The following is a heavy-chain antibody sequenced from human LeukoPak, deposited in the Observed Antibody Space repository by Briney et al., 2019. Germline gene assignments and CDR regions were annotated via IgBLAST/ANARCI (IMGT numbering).Heavy chain of an antibody. CDR2: MNPNSGNT. J-gene: IGHJ3*02. Sequence: ASVKVSCKASGYTFTSYDINWVRQATGQGLEWMGWMNPNSGNTGYAQKFQGRVTMTRNTSISTAYMELSSLRSEDTAVYYCARGLGPKYYDFWGGYPPPGAFDIWGQGTMVTVSS. V-gene: IGHV1-8*01. CDR1: GYTFTSYD. CDR3: ARGLGPKYYDFWGGYPPPGAFDI. D-gene: IGHD3-3*01.